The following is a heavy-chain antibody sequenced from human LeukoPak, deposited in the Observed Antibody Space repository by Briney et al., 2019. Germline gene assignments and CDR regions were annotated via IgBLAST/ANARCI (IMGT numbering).Heavy chain of an antibody. CDR2: VQYDGSNK. V-gene: IGHV3-30*02. Sequence: GGSLRLSCAASGFTFSTYYMHWVRQAPGKGLEWVAFVQYDGSNKYYADSVKGRFTISRDNSKNTLYLQMNSLRVEDTATYYCARLGVALDYWGQGTLVTVSS. D-gene: IGHD3-3*01. CDR1: GFTFSTYY. CDR3: ARLGVALDY. J-gene: IGHJ4*02.